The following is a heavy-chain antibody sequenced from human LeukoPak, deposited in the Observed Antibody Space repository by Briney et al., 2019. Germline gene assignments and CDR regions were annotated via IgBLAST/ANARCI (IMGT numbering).Heavy chain of an antibody. V-gene: IGHV4-34*01. CDR3: ARDIAVVDY. J-gene: IGHJ4*02. Sequence: SETLSLTCAVYGGSFSGYYWSWIRQPPGKGLEWIGEINHSGGTNYNPSLKSRVTISVDTSKNQFSLKLSSVTAADTAVYYCARDIAVVDYWGQGTLVTVSS. CDR1: GGSFSGYY. CDR2: INHSGGT. D-gene: IGHD6-19*01.